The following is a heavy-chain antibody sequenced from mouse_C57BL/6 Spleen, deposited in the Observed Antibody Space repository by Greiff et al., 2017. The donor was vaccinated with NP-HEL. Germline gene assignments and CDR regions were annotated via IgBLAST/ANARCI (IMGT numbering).Heavy chain of an antibody. CDR2: IYPGDGDT. CDR3: AREGGSSFYAMDY. CDR1: GYAFSSYW. J-gene: IGHJ4*01. D-gene: IGHD1-1*01. V-gene: IGHV1-80*01. Sequence: VQLQQSGAELEKPGASVKISCKASGYAFSSYWMNWVKQRPGKGLEWIGQIYPGDGDTNYNGKFKGKATLTADKSSSTAYMQLSSLTSEDSAVYFCAREGGSSFYAMDYWGQGTSVTVSS.